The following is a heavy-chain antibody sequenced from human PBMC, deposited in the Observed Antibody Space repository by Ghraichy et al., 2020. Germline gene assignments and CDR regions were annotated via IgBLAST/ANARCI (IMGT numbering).Heavy chain of an antibody. CDR3: ARVSSASWFDY. D-gene: IGHD2-2*01. CDR1: GGSVTSGHYY. CDR2: IHYSGNT. J-gene: IGHJ4*02. V-gene: IGHV4-61*01. Sequence: SETLSLTCTVSGGSVTSGHYYWTWIRQSPGKGLECIGYIHYSGNTNYNPSLKSRVTISVDTSKNQFSLNLRYVTAADTALYYCARVSSASWFDYWGQGTLVTVSS.